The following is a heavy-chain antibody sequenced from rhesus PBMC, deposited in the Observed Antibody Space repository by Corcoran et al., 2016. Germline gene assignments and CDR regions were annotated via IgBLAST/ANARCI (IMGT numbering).Heavy chain of an antibody. CDR2: INPSNGKA. CDR3: TRERGSYDY. Sequence: QVQLVQSGAEVKKPGASVKLSCKASGYTFTSYYINWVRQAPGQVLEWMGWINPSNGKAGYAQTFPGRGTLTRDTSTSTAYMELSSLRSEDTAVYYCTRERGSYDYWGQGVLVTVSS. V-gene: IGHV1S9*01. J-gene: IGHJ4*01. CDR1: GYTFTSYY.